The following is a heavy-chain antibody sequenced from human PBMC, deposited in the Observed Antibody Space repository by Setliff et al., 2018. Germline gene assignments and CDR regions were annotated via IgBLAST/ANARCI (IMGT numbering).Heavy chain of an antibody. CDR3: ASPFPHGWSGYYGVGWFDP. Sequence: ASVKVSCKPSGYTFTSYGISWVRQAPGQGLEWMGWISPYNGDTEYAQKFQGRVTLTTDTSTSTAHMELGSLRSEDTAVYYCASPFPHGWSGYYGVGWFDPWGQGTLVTVS. CDR2: ISPYNGDT. J-gene: IGHJ5*02. CDR1: GYTFTSYG. V-gene: IGHV1-18*01. D-gene: IGHD3-3*01.